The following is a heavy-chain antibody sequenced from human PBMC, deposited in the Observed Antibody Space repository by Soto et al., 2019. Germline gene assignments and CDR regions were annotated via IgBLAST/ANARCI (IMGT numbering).Heavy chain of an antibody. D-gene: IGHD1-26*01. CDR1: GGTFSSYA. CDR2: IIPIFGTA. Sequence: ASVKVSCKASGGTFSSYAISWVRQAPGQGLEWMGGIIPIFGTANYAQKFQGRVTITADESTSTAYMELSSLRSEDTAVYYCARPSDRYSGSYYWYFDYWGQGTLVTVSS. CDR3: ARPSDRYSGSYYWYFDY. V-gene: IGHV1-69*13. J-gene: IGHJ4*02.